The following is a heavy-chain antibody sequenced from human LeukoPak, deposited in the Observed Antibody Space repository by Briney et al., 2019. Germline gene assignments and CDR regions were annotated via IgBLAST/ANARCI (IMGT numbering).Heavy chain of an antibody. J-gene: IGHJ4*02. Sequence: GRSLRLSCAASGFTFSSYAMHWVRQAPGKGLEWVAVISYDGSNKYYADSVKGRFTISRDNSKNTLYLQMNSLRAEDTAVYYCARASQGYSYTIPLYYFDYWGQGTLVTVSS. CDR1: GFTFSSYA. V-gene: IGHV3-30-3*01. CDR3: ARASQGYSYTIPLYYFDY. CDR2: ISYDGSNK. D-gene: IGHD5-18*01.